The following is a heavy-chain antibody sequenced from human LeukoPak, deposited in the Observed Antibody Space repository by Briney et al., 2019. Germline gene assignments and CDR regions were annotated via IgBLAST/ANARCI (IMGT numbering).Heavy chain of an antibody. D-gene: IGHD3-9*01. Sequence: SETLSLTCTVSGGSITGYYWTWIPQPPGKGLEWIGYIYYSGSTNSNPSLKSRVTISVDTSKNQFSLKLNSVTAADTAVYYCARDLLTGRDGMDVWGQGTTVTVSS. J-gene: IGHJ6*02. V-gene: IGHV4-59*12. CDR3: ARDLLTGRDGMDV. CDR1: GGSITGYY. CDR2: IYYSGST.